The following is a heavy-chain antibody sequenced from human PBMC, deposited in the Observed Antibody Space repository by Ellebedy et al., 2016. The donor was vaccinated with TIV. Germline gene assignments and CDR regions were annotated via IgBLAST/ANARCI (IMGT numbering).Heavy chain of an antibody. D-gene: IGHD6-19*01. V-gene: IGHV4-34*01. Sequence: MPSETLSLTCAVHGGSLSSDYWSWIRQSPEKGLEWIGEINHSGSTSYNPSLKSRVSISVDTPKKQFSLKMSSVTAADTAVYYCARAFKNSSGWAFDYWGQGTLVTVSS. J-gene: IGHJ4*02. CDR3: ARAFKNSSGWAFDY. CDR1: GGSLSSDY. CDR2: INHSGST.